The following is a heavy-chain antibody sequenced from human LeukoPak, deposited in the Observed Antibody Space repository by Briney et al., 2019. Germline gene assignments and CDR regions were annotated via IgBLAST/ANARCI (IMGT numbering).Heavy chain of an antibody. D-gene: IGHD4-23*01. V-gene: IGHV4-39*01. CDR1: GGSISSSSHY. J-gene: IGHJ4*02. Sequence: SETLSLTCTVSGGSISSSSHYWGWIRQPPGKGLEWIGSIYYSGSTYYNPSLKSRVTISVDTSKNQFSLKLSSVTAADTAVYYCARHRWVKSHFDYWGQGTLVTVSS. CDR2: IYYSGST. CDR3: ARHRWVKSHFDY.